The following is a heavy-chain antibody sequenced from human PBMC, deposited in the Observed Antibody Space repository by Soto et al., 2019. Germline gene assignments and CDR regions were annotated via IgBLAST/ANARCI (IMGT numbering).Heavy chain of an antibody. CDR2: IIPIFGTA. Sequence: GASVKVSCKASGGTFSSYAISWVRQAPGQGLEWMGGIIPIFGTANYAQKFQGRVTITADESTSTAYMELSSLRSEDTAVYYCARDTVTMVRGVIDSRKNWFDPWGQGTLVTVSS. D-gene: IGHD3-10*01. J-gene: IGHJ5*02. V-gene: IGHV1-69*13. CDR3: ARDTVTMVRGVIDSRKNWFDP. CDR1: GGTFSSYA.